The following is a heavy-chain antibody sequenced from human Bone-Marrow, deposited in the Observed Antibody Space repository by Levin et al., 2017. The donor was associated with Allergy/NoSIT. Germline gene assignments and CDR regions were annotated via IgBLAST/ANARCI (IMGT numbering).Heavy chain of an antibody. CDR3: ARTVVPAAFDAFDI. J-gene: IGHJ3*02. CDR1: GYSFTSYW. Sequence: GGSLRLSCKGSGYSFTSYWIGWVRQMPGKGLEWMGIIYPGDSDTRYSPSFQGQVTISADKSISTAYLQWSSLKASDTAMYYCARTVVPAAFDAFDIWGQGTMVTVSS. V-gene: IGHV5-51*01. CDR2: IYPGDSDT. D-gene: IGHD2-2*01.